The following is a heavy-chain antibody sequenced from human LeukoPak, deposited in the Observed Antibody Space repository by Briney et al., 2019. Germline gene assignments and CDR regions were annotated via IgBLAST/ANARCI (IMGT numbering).Heavy chain of an antibody. V-gene: IGHV3-23*01. CDR3: AKIPYCSSTSCNLDAFDI. CDR2: ISGSGGST. J-gene: IGHJ3*02. CDR1: GFTFSSYA. Sequence: PGGSLRLSCAASGFTFSSYAMSWVRQAPGKGLEWVSAISGSGGSTYYADSVKGRFTISRDNSKNTLYLQMNSPRAEDTAVYYCAKIPYCSSTSCNLDAFDIWGQGTMVTVSS. D-gene: IGHD2-2*01.